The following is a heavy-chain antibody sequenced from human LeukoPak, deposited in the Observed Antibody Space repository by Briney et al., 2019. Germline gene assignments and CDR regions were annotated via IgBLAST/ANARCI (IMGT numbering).Heavy chain of an antibody. CDR2: IYSGGAT. Sequence: GGSLRLSCAASGITVSTNYMSWVRQAPGKGLEWVSIIYSGGATFYADSVKGRFTISRDNSKNTLYLQMNSLRAEDTAVYYCAKMTEWLRDDAFDIWGQGTMVTVSS. J-gene: IGHJ3*02. D-gene: IGHD5-12*01. CDR3: AKMTEWLRDDAFDI. V-gene: IGHV3-53*01. CDR1: GITVSTNY.